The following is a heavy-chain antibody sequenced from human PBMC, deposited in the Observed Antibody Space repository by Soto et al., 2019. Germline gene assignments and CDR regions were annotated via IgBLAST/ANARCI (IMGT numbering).Heavy chain of an antibody. CDR3: ARLTVAPRPQKDAFDI. Sequence: GESLKISCKGSGYSFTSYWIGWVRQMPGKGLEWMGIIYPGGSDTRYSPSFQGQVTISADKSISTAYLQWSSLKASDTAMYYCARLTVAPRPQKDAFDIWGQGTMVTVSS. CDR1: GYSFTSYW. CDR2: IYPGGSDT. V-gene: IGHV5-51*01. J-gene: IGHJ3*02. D-gene: IGHD2-15*01.